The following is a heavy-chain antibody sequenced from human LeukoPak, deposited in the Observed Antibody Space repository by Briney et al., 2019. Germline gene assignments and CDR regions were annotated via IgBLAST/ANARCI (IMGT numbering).Heavy chain of an antibody. Sequence: SETLSLTCSVSGGSITRTNYWTWVRQPPGTGLEWIGEVNLQGSTNYNPSLMGRVAISVDTSENHISLQMTSVTAADTAVYYCAREGGPYRPLDYSGQGALVTVSS. CDR1: GGSITRTNY. CDR2: VNLQGST. CDR3: AREGGPYRPLDY. J-gene: IGHJ4*02. V-gene: IGHV4-4*02.